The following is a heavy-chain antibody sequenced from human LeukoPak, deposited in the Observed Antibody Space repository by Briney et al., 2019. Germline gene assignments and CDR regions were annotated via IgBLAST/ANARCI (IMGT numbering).Heavy chain of an antibody. CDR2: ISYDGSNK. D-gene: IGHD6-19*01. CDR1: GFTFSSYG. V-gene: IGHV3-30*03. J-gene: IGHJ6*03. Sequence: GGSLRLSCAASGFTFSSYGMHWVRQAPGKGLEWVAVISYDGSNKYYADSVKGRFTISRDNSKNTLYLQMNSLRAEDTAVYYCARSQGSGWFALYYYYHMDVWGKGTTVTVSS. CDR3: ARSQGSGWFALYYYYHMDV.